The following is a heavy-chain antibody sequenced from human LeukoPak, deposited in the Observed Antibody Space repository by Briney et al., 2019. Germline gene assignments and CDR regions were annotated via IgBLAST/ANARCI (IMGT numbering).Heavy chain of an antibody. CDR1: GFTFSTHA. CDR3: AKNLGYFDY. D-gene: IGHD7-27*01. J-gene: IGHJ4*02. CDR2: ISYDGSNK. V-gene: IGHV3-30*18. Sequence: GRSLRLSCGASGFTFSTHAMHWVRQAPGKGLEWVAVISYDGSNKYYADSVKGRFTISRDNSKNTLYLRMNSLRAEDTAVYYCAKNLGYFDYWGQGTLVTVSS.